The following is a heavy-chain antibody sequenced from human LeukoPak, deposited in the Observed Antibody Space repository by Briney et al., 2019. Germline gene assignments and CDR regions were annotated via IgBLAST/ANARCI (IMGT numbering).Heavy chain of an antibody. D-gene: IGHD5-18*01. V-gene: IGHV1-2*02. CDR3: ARFPIQLWLYGFDY. CDR1: GYTFTGYY. J-gene: IGHJ4*02. Sequence: GASVKVSCKASGYTFTGYYMHWVRQAPGQGLEWMGWINPNSGGTNYAQEFQGRVTMTRDTSISTAYMELSRLRSDDTAVYYCARFPIQLWLYGFDYWGQGTLVTVSS. CDR2: INPNSGGT.